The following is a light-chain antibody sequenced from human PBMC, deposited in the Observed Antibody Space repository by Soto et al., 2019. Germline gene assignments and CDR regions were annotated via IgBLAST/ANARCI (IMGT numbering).Light chain of an antibody. CDR3: QQYGSAPPFT. Sequence: IVFTQSPGTLSLSPGERATLSCRASQSVSSSYLAWYQQKPGQAPRLLIYGASSRATGIPDRFGGSGSGTDFTLTISRLEPEDFAVYYCQQYGSAPPFTFGQGTKVDIK. V-gene: IGKV3-20*01. J-gene: IGKJ1*01. CDR1: QSVSSSY. CDR2: GAS.